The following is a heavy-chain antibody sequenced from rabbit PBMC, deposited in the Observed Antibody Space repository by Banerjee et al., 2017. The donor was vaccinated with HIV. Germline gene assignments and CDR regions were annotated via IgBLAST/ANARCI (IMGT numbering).Heavy chain of an antibody. CDR1: GFDFSTYG. Sequence: QEQLVESGGGLVQPGGSLKLSCKASGFDFSTYGVNWVRQAPGKGLEWIGYITYGGTTYYASWAKGRFTISKTSSTTVTLQMTSLTAADTATYFCARDLAGVIGWNFNLWGQGTLVTVS. J-gene: IGHJ4*01. V-gene: IGHV1S39*01. CDR2: ITYGGTT. CDR3: ARDLAGVIGWNFNL. D-gene: IGHD4-1*01.